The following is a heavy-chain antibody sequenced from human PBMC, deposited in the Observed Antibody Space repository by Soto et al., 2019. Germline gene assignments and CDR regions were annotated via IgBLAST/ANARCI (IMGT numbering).Heavy chain of an antibody. CDR1: GFTFGDSC. Sequence: GSLRLSFAGSGFTFGDSCMSWIRQAPVKGLEWLSYISPGSRYPAYADSVKGRFTISRDNDKRSLYLQMISLTDEDTAIYYCVRGGGGGLFEPWG. D-gene: IGHD2-21*01. V-gene: IGHV3-11*06. J-gene: IGHJ5*02. CDR2: ISPGSRYP. CDR3: VRGGGGGLFEP.